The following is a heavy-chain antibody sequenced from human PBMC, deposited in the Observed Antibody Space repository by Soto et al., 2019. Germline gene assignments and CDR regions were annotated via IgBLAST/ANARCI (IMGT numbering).Heavy chain of an antibody. J-gene: IGHJ6*04. CDR3: AKDQYSSSWYPRGRPDV. V-gene: IGHV3-23*01. CDR1: GFTFSSYA. CDR2: ISGSGGST. Sequence: GGSLRLSCAASGFTFSSYAMSWVRQAPGKGLEWVSAISGSGGSTYYADSVKGRFTISRDNSKNTLYLQMNSLRAEDTAVYYCAKDQYSSSWYPRGRPDVWGKGTTVTVSS. D-gene: IGHD6-13*01.